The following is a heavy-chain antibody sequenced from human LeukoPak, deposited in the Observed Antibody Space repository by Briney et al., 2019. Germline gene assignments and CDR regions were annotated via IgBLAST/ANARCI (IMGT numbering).Heavy chain of an antibody. CDR2: ISWNSGSI. CDR1: GFTFGDYA. D-gene: IGHD6-13*01. CDR3: AKATHSSSNPFDY. J-gene: IGHJ4*02. V-gene: IGHV3-9*01. Sequence: SLRLSCAASGFTFGDYAMHWVRQAPGKGLEWVSGISWNSGSIGYADSVKGRFTTSRDNAKNSLYLQMNSLRAEDTALYYCAKATHSSSNPFDYWGQGTLVTVSS.